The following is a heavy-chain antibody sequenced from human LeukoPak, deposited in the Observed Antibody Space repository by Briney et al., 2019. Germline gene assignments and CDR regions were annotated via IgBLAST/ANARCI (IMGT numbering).Heavy chain of an antibody. CDR3: ARDEYHYYDSSGYYPN. Sequence: PGGSLRLSCAASGFTFSSYWMSWVRQAPGKGLEWVANIKQDGSEKYYVDSVKGRFTISRDNAKNSLYLQMNGLRAEDTAVYYCARDEYHYYDSSGYYPNWGQGTLVTVSS. V-gene: IGHV3-7*01. CDR2: IKQDGSEK. D-gene: IGHD3-22*01. J-gene: IGHJ4*02. CDR1: GFTFSSYW.